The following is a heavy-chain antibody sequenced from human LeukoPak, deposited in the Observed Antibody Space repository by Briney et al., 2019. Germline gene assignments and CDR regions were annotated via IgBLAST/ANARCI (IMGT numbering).Heavy chain of an antibody. D-gene: IGHD3-9*01. Sequence: GGSLRLSCAASGFTFSSYGMSWVRQAPGKGLEWVSAISGSGGSTYYADSVKGRCTISRDNSKNTLYLQMNSLSAEDTAVYYCAKSRFFDWLLDWFDPWGQGTLVTVSS. V-gene: IGHV3-23*01. CDR2: ISGSGGST. J-gene: IGHJ5*02. CDR3: AKSRFFDWLLDWFDP. CDR1: GFTFSSYG.